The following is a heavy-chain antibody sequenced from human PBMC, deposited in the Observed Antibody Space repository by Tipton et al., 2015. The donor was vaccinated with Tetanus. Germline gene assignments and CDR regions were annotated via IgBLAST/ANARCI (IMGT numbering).Heavy chain of an antibody. J-gene: IGHJ4*02. V-gene: IGHV1-18*01. Sequence: QSGAEVKKPGASVKVSCKASGYTFLNYGITWVRQAPGQGLEWMGWINTDNGNTSYAQKFQGRVTVTTDTSTTTAYMELRSLRSDDTALYYCAREDYVTAVDYWGQGTLVTVSS. CDR3: AREDYVTAVDY. CDR2: INTDNGNT. D-gene: IGHD2-21*02. CDR1: GYTFLNYG.